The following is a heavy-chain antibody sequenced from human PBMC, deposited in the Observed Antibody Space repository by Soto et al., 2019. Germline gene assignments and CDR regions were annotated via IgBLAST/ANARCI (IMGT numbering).Heavy chain of an antibody. Sequence: ASVKVSCKASGYTFINYDISWVRQATGQGLEWMGWMNPGSGKTGYANKFQGRVTMTRDASTSTAHLELSSLTSEDTAVYYCARMASSGTLNWFDPWGQGTLVTVSS. CDR3: ARMASSGTLNWFDP. CDR2: MNPGSGKT. CDR1: GYTFINYD. J-gene: IGHJ5*02. V-gene: IGHV1-8*02.